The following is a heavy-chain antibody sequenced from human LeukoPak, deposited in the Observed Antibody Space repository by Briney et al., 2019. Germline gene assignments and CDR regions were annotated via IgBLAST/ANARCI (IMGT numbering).Heavy chain of an antibody. CDR3: ARAEYSSESWFDP. J-gene: IGHJ5*02. CDR2: IYYSGSI. CDR1: GGSISSYY. Sequence: SETLSLTCTVSGGSISSYYWSWIRQPLGKGLEWIGYIYYSGSINYNPSLKSRITISVDTSKNQFSLKLSSVTAADTAVYYCARAEYSSESWFDPWGQGTLVTVSS. V-gene: IGHV4-59*01. D-gene: IGHD6-19*01.